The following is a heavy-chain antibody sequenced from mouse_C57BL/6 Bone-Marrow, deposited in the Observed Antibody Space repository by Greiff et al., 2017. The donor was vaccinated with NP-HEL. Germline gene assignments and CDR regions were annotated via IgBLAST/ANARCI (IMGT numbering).Heavy chain of an antibody. Sequence: QVQLQQSGPELVKPGASVKISCTASGYAFSSSWMNWVKQRPGKGLEWIGRIYPGDGDTNYNGKFKGKATLTADKSSSTAYIQLSSLTSEDSAVYFCAPYYYGSSYGWYFDVWGTGTTVTVSS. J-gene: IGHJ1*03. CDR3: APYYYGSSYGWYFDV. CDR1: GYAFSSSW. CDR2: IYPGDGDT. D-gene: IGHD1-1*01. V-gene: IGHV1-82*01.